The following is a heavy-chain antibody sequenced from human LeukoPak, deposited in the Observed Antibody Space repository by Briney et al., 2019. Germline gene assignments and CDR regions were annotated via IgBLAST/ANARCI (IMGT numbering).Heavy chain of an antibody. J-gene: IGHJ5*02. CDR2: MNPNSGNT. V-gene: IGHV1-8*01. D-gene: IGHD6-13*01. Sequence: ASVKVSCKASGYTFTSYDINWVRQATGQGLEWMGWMNPNSGNTGYAQKFQGRVTMTRNTSISTAYMELSSLRSEDTAVYYCASWATIAAAGTGWFDPWGQGTLVTVSS. CDR1: GYTFTSYD. CDR3: ASWATIAAAGTGWFDP.